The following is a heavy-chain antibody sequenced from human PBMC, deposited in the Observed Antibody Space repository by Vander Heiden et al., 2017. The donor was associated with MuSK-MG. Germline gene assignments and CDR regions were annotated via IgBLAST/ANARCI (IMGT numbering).Heavy chain of an antibody. V-gene: IGHV1-8*03. J-gene: IGHJ6*03. CDR1: GYTFTSYD. CDR3: ARSGITMVRGVRAGHYYYYMDV. CDR2: MNPNSGNT. Sequence: VQLVQSGAEVKKPGASVTVSCKASGYTFTSYDINWVRQATGQGLEWMGWMNPNSGNTGYAQKFQGRVTITRNTSISTAYMELSILRSEDTAVYYCARSGITMVRGVRAGHYYYYMDVWGQGTTVTVSS. D-gene: IGHD3-10*01.